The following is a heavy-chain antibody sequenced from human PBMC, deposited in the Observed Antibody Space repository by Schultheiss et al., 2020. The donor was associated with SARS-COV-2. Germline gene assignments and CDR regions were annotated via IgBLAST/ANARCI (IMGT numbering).Heavy chain of an antibody. Sequence: SVKVSCKASGGTFSSYAISWVRQAPGQGLEWMGIINPSGGSTSYAQKFQGRVTITADESTSTAYMELSSLRSEDTAVYYCAVGTGYSYGDYYYGMDVWGQGTTVTVSS. CDR3: AVGTGYSYGDYYYGMDV. CDR2: INPSGGST. CDR1: GGTFSSYA. D-gene: IGHD5-18*01. J-gene: IGHJ6*02. V-gene: IGHV1-69*11.